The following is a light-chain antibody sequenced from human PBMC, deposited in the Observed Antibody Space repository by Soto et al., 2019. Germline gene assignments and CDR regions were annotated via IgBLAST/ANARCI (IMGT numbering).Light chain of an antibody. CDR1: TGAVTSSHY. V-gene: IGLV7-46*01. J-gene: IGLJ3*02. CDR2: DAS. Sequence: QAVVTQEPSLTVSPGGTVTLTCGSSTGAVTSSHYAYWFQQKPGQAPRTLISDASNKPSWTPARFSGSPLGGKAALTLSGAHPEDDADYHCLRSHRGTRVFGGGTKVTVL. CDR3: LRSHRGTRV.